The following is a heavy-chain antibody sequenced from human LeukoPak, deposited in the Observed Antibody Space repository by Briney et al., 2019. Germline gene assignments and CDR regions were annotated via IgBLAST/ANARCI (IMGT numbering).Heavy chain of an antibody. CDR3: ARGHRTLGTLSERCWFDP. CDR1: GGSISSSSYY. V-gene: IGHV4-39*06. CDR2: IYTSGST. D-gene: IGHD1-1*01. Sequence: SETLSLTCTVSGGSISSSSYYWGWIRQPPGKGLEWIGRIYTSGSTNYNPSLKSRVTISVDTSKNQFPLKLSSVTAADTAVYYCARGHRTLGTLSERCWFDPWGQGTLVTVSS. J-gene: IGHJ5*02.